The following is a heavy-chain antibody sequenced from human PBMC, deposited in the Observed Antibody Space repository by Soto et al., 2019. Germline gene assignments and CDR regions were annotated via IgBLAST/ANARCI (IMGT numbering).Heavy chain of an antibody. V-gene: IGHV1-2*02. D-gene: IGHD5-18*01. Sequence: QVQLVQSGAEVKKPGASVKVSCKASGYAYTDYYMHWVRQAPGQGLEWMGWINSKSGGTNLAQRFQGRVTMTRDTSISTTLLEVSRLRSDDTAIFYCARSDTDMVAPYYGMDVWGQGTTVTVSS. CDR1: GYAYTDYY. J-gene: IGHJ6*02. CDR2: INSKSGGT. CDR3: ARSDTDMVAPYYGMDV.